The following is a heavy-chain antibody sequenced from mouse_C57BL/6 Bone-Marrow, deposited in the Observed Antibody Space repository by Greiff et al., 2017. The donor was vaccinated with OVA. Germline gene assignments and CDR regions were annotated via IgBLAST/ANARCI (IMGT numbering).Heavy chain of an antibody. CDR1: GYAFTNYL. V-gene: IGHV1-54*01. D-gene: IGHD1-2*01. Sequence: QVQLKESGAELVRPGTSVKVSCKASGYAFTNYLIEWVKQRPGQGLEWIGVINPGSGGTNYNEKFKGKATLTADKSSSTAYMQLSSLTSEDSAVYFCARGYEGYAMDYWGQGTSVTVSS. CDR3: ARGYEGYAMDY. CDR2: INPGSGGT. J-gene: IGHJ4*01.